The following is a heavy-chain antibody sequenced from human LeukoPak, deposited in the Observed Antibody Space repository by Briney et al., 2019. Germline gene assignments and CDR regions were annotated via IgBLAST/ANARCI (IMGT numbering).Heavy chain of an antibody. D-gene: IGHD3-16*01. Sequence: SETLSLTCTVSGGSISSSSYYWGWIRQPPGKGLEWIGSIYYSGSNYYNPSLKSRVTISVDTSKNQFSLKLSSVTAADTAVYYCAGSYTTENAFDIWGQGTMVTVSS. CDR3: AGSYTTENAFDI. V-gene: IGHV4-39*01. CDR1: GGSISSSSYY. J-gene: IGHJ3*02. CDR2: IYYSGSN.